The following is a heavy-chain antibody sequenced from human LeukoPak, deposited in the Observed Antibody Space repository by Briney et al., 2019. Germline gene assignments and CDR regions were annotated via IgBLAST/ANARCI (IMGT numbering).Heavy chain of an antibody. V-gene: IGHV4-59*11. CDR1: GGSISSHY. CDR3: ARVEQLVAYFDY. D-gene: IGHD6-6*01. J-gene: IGHJ4*02. Sequence: SETLSLTCTVSGGSISSHYWSWIRQPPGKGLEWIGYVYYSGNTNSNPSLKSRVTISVDTSKNQFSLKLSSVTAADTAVYYCARVEQLVAYFDYWGQGTLVTVSS. CDR2: VYYSGNT.